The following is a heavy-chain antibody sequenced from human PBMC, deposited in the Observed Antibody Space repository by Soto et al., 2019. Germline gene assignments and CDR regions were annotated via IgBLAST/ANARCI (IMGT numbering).Heavy chain of an antibody. V-gene: IGHV1-3*01. D-gene: IGHD5-18*01. CDR3: ARDVDTSMSAPLDY. J-gene: IGHJ4*02. CDR2: INVGTGDT. Sequence: ASVKVSCKASGYTFTTYAIDWVRQTPGQRLEWVGWINVGTGDTEYSQQFQGRVNITRDTSASTLYMELSSLRSEDTAVYYCARDVDTSMSAPLDYWGQGSLVTVSS. CDR1: GYTFTTYA.